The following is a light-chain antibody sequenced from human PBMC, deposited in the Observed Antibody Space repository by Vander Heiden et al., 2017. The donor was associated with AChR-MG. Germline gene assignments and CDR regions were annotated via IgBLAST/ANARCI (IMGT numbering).Light chain of an antibody. V-gene: IGKV1-39*01. CDR2: AAS. CDR3: QQSYSTYVWT. J-gene: IGKJ1*01. Sequence: DIQMTQSPSSLSASVGDRVTITCRASQSISSYLNWYQQKPGKAPKLLIYAASSLQSGVPSRFSGSGSGTDFTLTISSLQPEDFATYYCQQSYSTYVWTFGQRTKVEIK. CDR1: QSISSY.